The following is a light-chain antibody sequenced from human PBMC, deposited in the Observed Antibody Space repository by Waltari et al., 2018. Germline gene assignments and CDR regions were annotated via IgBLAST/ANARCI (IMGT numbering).Light chain of an antibody. V-gene: IGKV1-39*01. Sequence: ITCRASQTISDYLNWYQQKPGKAPKLLIYAASSLQTGVPSRFSGSGFGTDFTLTISGLQPEDIATYYCQQSYSTWTFGQGTKVELK. CDR3: QQSYSTWT. CDR2: AAS. J-gene: IGKJ1*01. CDR1: QTISDY.